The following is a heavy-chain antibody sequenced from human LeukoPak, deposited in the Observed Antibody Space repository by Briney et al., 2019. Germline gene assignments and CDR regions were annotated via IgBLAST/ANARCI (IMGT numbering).Heavy chain of an antibody. V-gene: IGHV3-15*07. J-gene: IGHJ4*02. D-gene: IGHD3-22*01. CDR3: AQGSGFYYDY. CDR2: IKRETDGGTT. CDR1: GLSLRNVW. Sequence: GGSLRLSCAVSGLSLRNVWMNWLRQAPGKGLEWVGLIKRETDGGTTDFAAPVKGRFTISRDDSKNTLYLQMNRLTSEDTAVYYCAQGSGFYYDYWGQGTLVTVSS.